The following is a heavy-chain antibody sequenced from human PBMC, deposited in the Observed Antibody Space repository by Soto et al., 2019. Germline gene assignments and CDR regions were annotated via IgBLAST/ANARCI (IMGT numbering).Heavy chain of an antibody. CDR3: ARAGFCSTTSCSDAFDI. CDR1: GYTFTNYA. D-gene: IGHD2-2*01. Sequence: QVQLVQSGAEVKKPGASVKVSCKASGYTFTNYAMHWVRQAPGQRPEWMGWINAGNGNTKFSQRFQGRVTITRDTSANIANMELSSLTSEDTAVYYCARAGFCSTTSCSDAFDIWGQGTMVTVSS. J-gene: IGHJ3*02. CDR2: INAGNGNT. V-gene: IGHV1-3*01.